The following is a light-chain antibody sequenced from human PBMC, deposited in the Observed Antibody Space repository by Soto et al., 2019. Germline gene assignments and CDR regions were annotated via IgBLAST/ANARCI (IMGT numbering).Light chain of an antibody. V-gene: IGLV2-14*01. CDR1: SSDVGGYNY. CDR2: EVS. CDR3: SSYTSSSTGV. J-gene: IGLJ2*01. Sequence: QSVLTQPASVSGSPGQSITISCTGTSSDVGGYNYVSWYQQHPGKAPKLMIYEVSNRPSGVPNRFSGSKSGNTASLTISGLQAEDEADYYCSSYTSSSTGVFGGGTKVTVL.